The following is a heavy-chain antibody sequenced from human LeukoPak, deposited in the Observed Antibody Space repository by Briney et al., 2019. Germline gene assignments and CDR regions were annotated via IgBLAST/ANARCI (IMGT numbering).Heavy chain of an antibody. CDR2: MSYDGSNE. CDR1: GFTFSSYA. J-gene: IGHJ6*02. Sequence: GGSLRLSCAASGFTFSSYAVHWVRQAPGKGLEWVAVMSYDGSNEYYADSVKGRFTISRDNSKNTLYLLMNSLRAEDTAVYYCARETGTYGMDVWGQGTTVTVSS. V-gene: IGHV3-30-3*01. CDR3: ARETGTYGMDV.